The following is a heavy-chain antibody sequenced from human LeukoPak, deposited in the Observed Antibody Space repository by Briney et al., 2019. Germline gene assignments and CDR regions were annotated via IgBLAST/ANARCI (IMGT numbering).Heavy chain of an antibody. CDR3: AKDRYYYDSSGYYYYYYGMDV. Sequence: GGSLRLSCAASGFTFSSYGMHWVRQAPGKGLEWVAVISYDGSNKYYADSVEGRFTISRDNSKNTLYLQMNSLRAEDTAVYYCAKDRYYYDSSGYYYYYYGMDVWGQGTTVTVSS. CDR2: ISYDGSNK. CDR1: GFTFSSYG. D-gene: IGHD3-22*01. J-gene: IGHJ6*02. V-gene: IGHV3-30*18.